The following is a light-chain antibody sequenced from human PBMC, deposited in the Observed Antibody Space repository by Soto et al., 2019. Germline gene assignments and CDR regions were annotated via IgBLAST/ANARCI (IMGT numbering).Light chain of an antibody. CDR1: SSNIGGNS. CDR2: DDD. V-gene: IGLV1-51*01. Sequence: QSVLTQPPSVSAAPGQRVTISCSGSSSNIGGNSVSWYQQLPGTAPKLLIYDDDKRPSGIPDRFSGSKSGTSATLGISGLRSEDEADYYCAAWDDSLSGVLFGGGTKVTV. CDR3: AAWDDSLSGVL. J-gene: IGLJ3*02.